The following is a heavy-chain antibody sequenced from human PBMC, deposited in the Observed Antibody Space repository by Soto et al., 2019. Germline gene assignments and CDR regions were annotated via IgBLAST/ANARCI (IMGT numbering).Heavy chain of an antibody. CDR3: ARDLGLTEELYYYYYYGMDV. V-gene: IGHV3-21*01. D-gene: IGHD1-26*01. Sequence: EVQLVESGGGLVKPGGSLRLSCAASGFTFSSYSMNWVRQAPGKGLEWVSSISSSSSYIYYADSVKGRFTISRDNAKNSLYLQMNSLRAEDTAVYYCARDLGLTEELYYYYYYGMDVWGQGTTVTVSS. CDR1: GFTFSSYS. CDR2: ISSSSSYI. J-gene: IGHJ6*02.